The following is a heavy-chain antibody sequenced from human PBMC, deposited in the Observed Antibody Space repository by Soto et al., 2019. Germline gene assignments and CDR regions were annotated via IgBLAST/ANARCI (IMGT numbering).Heavy chain of an antibody. CDR1: GYTFTSYD. V-gene: IGHV1-18*01. Sequence: GASVKVSCKASGYTFTSYDINCVRQATGQGLEWMGWINANSGNTDYAQKFQGRVTMTTDTSTSTAYMELRSLRSDDTAVYYCARDSSGWSDYWGQGTLVTVSS. CDR3: ARDSSGWSDY. J-gene: IGHJ4*02. D-gene: IGHD6-19*01. CDR2: INANSGNT.